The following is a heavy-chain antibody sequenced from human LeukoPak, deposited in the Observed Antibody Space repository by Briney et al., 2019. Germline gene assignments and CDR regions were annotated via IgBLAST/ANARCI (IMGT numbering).Heavy chain of an antibody. CDR2: ISAYNGNT. J-gene: IGHJ6*04. CDR1: GYSFSNYA. Sequence: ASVKVSCKASGYSFSNYAMNWVRQAPGQGLEWMGWISAYNGNTNYAQKLQGRVTMTTDTSTSTAYMELRSLRSDDTAVYYCARGRYCSSTSCYAVGLDVWGKGTTVTISS. V-gene: IGHV1-18*01. D-gene: IGHD2-2*01. CDR3: ARGRYCSSTSCYAVGLDV.